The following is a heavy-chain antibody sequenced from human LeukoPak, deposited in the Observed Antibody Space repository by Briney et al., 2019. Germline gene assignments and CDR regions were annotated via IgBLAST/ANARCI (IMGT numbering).Heavy chain of an antibody. CDR1: GDSISSYY. CDR2: IYSSGST. D-gene: IGHD6-13*01. J-gene: IGHJ4*02. CDR3: ARDSRAADY. V-gene: IGHV4-4*07. Sequence: SETLSLTCTVSGDSISSYYWSWIRQPAGKGLEWIGRIYSSGSTNDNPSLKSRVTVSVDTSKNRFSLKLSSVTAADTAVYYCARDSRAADYWGQGTLVTVSS.